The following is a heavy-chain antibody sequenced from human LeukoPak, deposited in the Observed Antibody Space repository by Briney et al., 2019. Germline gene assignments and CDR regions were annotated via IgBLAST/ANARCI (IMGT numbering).Heavy chain of an antibody. V-gene: IGHV3-23*01. J-gene: IGHJ6*03. CDR1: GFAFSNFA. CDR3: AKMEGQRLYDYCMDV. D-gene: IGHD3-3*01. Sequence: GGSLRLSCAASGFAFSNFAMSWVRQAPGKGLEWVSAMSGSGYYTYYVESVKGRFSISRDNSKNTLYLHMNSLRADDTAVYYCAKMEGQRLYDYCMDVWGRGTTVTVSS. CDR2: MSGSGYYT.